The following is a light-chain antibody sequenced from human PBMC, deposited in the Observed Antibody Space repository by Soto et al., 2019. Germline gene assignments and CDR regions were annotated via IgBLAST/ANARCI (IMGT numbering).Light chain of an antibody. J-gene: IGLJ1*01. V-gene: IGLV1-40*01. CDR1: SSNIGAGYD. CDR3: QSYDSSLSGYV. Sequence: QAVVTQPPSVSGAPGQRVTISCTGSSSNIGAGYDVHWYQQLPETAPKLLIYGNSNRPSGVPDRFSGSKSGTSASLAITGLQAEDEADYYCQSYDSSLSGYVFGTGTQLTVL. CDR2: GNS.